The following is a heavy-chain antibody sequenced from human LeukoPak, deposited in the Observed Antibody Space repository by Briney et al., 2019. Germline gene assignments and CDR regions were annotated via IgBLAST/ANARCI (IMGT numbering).Heavy chain of an antibody. Sequence: GGSLRLSCAASGFTFSSYWMSWVRQAPGKGLEWVANIKQDGSEKYYVDSVKGRFTISRDNAKNSLYLQMNSLRVEDTAVYYCARRTLFGVIKPPDYWGQGTLVTVSS. CDR3: ARRTLFGVIKPPDY. J-gene: IGHJ4*02. D-gene: IGHD3-3*01. CDR2: IKQDGSEK. CDR1: GFTFSSYW. V-gene: IGHV3-7*03.